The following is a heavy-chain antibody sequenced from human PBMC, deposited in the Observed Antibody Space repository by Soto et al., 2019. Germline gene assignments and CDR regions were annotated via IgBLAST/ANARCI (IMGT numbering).Heavy chain of an antibody. CDR2: IYFGDSDT. CDR1: GYNFATDW. CDR3: ARHNHGFDF. Sequence: PGESLKISCKDSGYNFATDWIAWVRQMPGKGLEWVGVIYFGDSDTRYSPSFQDQVTMSVDKAISTAYLQWSSLKASDSAMYYCARHNHGFDFWGQGTQVTVS. V-gene: IGHV5-51*01. J-gene: IGHJ4*02.